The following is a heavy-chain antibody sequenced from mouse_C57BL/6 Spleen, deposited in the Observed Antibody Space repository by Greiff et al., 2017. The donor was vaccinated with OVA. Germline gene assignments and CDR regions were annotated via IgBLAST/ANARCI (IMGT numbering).Heavy chain of an antibody. V-gene: IGHV1-80*01. CDR2: IYPGDGDT. CDR1: GYAFSSYW. J-gene: IGHJ3*01. Sequence: QVQLQQSGAELVKPGASVKISCKASGYAFSSYWMNWVKQRPGKGLEWIGQIYPGDGDTNYNGKFKGKATLTADKSSSTAYMQLSSLTSEDSTVYCCARKGGLYDGSWFAYWGQGTLVTVSA. CDR3: ARKGGLYDGSWFAY. D-gene: IGHD2-3*01.